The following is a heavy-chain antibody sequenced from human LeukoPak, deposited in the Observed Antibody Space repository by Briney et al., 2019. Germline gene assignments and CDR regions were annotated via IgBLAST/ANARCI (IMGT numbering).Heavy chain of an antibody. D-gene: IGHD6-19*01. CDR1: GFIFSNSA. CDR2: ISYDGSNK. Sequence: AGRSLRLSCAASGFIFSNSAMHWVRQAPGKGLEWVAVISYDGSNKYYADSVKGRFTISRDNFKNTLYLQMNSLRAEDTAVYYCAKDIEEWLVKGGGCFDYWGQGTLVTVSS. J-gene: IGHJ4*02. V-gene: IGHV3-30*18. CDR3: AKDIEEWLVKGGGCFDY.